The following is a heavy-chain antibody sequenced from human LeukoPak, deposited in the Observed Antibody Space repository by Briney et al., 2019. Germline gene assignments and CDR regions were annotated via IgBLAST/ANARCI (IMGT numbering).Heavy chain of an antibody. CDR2: ISSGSNYI. CDR1: GFTFSTYN. D-gene: IGHD2-15*01. Sequence: GGSLRLSCAASGFTFSTYNMNWVRQAPGKGLEWVSSISSGSNYIYYADSVKGGFTISRDNAKNSLYLQMNSLRAEDTAVYYCATVVEVGDWGQGTLVTVSS. V-gene: IGHV3-21*01. J-gene: IGHJ4*02. CDR3: ATVVEVGD.